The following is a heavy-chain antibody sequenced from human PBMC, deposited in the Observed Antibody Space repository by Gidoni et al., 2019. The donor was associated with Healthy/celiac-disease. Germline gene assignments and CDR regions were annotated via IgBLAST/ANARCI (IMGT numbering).Heavy chain of an antibody. CDR3: ARGGSRYCSGGSCYSDFDY. J-gene: IGHJ4*02. CDR1: GWSFSCYY. D-gene: IGHD2-15*01. V-gene: IGHV4-34*01. CDR2: ITHSGST. Sequence: QVQLQQWGAGLLKPSETLSLTCAVYGWSFSCYYWSWIRQPPGKGLEWIGEITHSGSTNYNPSLKSRVTISVDTSKNQFSLKLSSVTAADTAVYDCARGGSRYCSGGSCYSDFDYWGQGTLVTVSS.